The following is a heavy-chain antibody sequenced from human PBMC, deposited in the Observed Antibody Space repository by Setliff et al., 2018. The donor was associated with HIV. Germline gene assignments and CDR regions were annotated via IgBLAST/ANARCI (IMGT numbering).Heavy chain of an antibody. CDR1: GGSITRASYY. D-gene: IGHD3-3*01. J-gene: IGHJ5*02. Sequence: SETLSLTCTVSGGSITRASYYWGWIRQPPGKGLEWIGSISYSGNTHYNPSLQSRVTMSVDTSKNQFSLRLSSVTAADAAVYYCARDRSGITIFGAVVFETNWFDPWGRGTLVTVSS. CDR2: ISYSGNT. CDR3: ARDRSGITIFGAVVFETNWFDP. V-gene: IGHV4-39*07.